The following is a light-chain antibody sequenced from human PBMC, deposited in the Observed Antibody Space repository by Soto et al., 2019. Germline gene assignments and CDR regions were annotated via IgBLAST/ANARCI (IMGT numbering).Light chain of an antibody. J-gene: IGKJ1*01. Sequence: DIQMTQSPSSVSASVGDRVTITCRASQSISRRLAWYQQKPGKAPNLLIYDASSLESGVPSRFTGSGYGTEFTLTISSLQPDDFATYYCQQYNSYWTLGQGTKVEIK. CDR3: QQYNSYWT. CDR2: DAS. CDR1: QSISRR. V-gene: IGKV1-5*01.